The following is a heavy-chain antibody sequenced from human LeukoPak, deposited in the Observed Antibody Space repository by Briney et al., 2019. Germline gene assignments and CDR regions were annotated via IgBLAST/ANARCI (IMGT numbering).Heavy chain of an antibody. CDR2: ISYDGSNK. Sequence: GGSLRLSCAASGFTSSSYGMHWVRQAPGKGLEWVAVISYDGSNKYYADSVKGRFTISRDNSKNTLYLQMNSLRAEDTAVYYCAKDGWFGEFVFDYWGQGTLVTVSS. CDR3: AKDGWFGEFVFDY. J-gene: IGHJ4*02. D-gene: IGHD3-10*01. CDR1: GFTSSSYG. V-gene: IGHV3-30*18.